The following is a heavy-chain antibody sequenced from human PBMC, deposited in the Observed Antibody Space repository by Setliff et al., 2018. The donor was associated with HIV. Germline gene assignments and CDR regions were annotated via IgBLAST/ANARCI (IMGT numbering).Heavy chain of an antibody. V-gene: IGHV4-4*02. D-gene: IGHD6-13*01. CDR1: GGSISSSNW. J-gene: IGHJ6*03. CDR3: ARATTGYSSIWYRNGLTYYYYMDV. Sequence: SETLSLTCTGSGGSISSSNWWNWVRQAPGKGLEWIGEIYHSGSTSYNPSLKSRVSMSVDTSKNQFSLKLSSVTAADTAIFYCARATTGYSSIWYRNGLTYYYYMDVWGRGTKVTVSS. CDR2: IYHSGST.